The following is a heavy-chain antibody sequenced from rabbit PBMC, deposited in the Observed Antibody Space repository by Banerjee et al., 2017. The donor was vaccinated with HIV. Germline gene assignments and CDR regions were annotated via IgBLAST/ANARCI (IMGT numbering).Heavy chain of an antibody. CDR3: ARDLGGNYALYFDL. D-gene: IGHD1-1*01. CDR2: IDTGSGST. Sequence: QQQLEESGGDLVKPEGSLTLTCKASGFDLSSYYYMCWVRQAPGKGLKWIGCIDTGSGSTWYASWAKGRFTISKTSSTTVTLQMTSLTAADTATYFCARDLGGNYALYFDLWGPGTLVTVS. CDR1: GFDLSSYYY. J-gene: IGHJ4*01. V-gene: IGHV1S45*01.